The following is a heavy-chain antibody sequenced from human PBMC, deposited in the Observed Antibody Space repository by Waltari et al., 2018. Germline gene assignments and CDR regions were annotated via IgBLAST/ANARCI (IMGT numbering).Heavy chain of an antibody. J-gene: IGHJ4*02. CDR1: GFTVNNNY. Sequence: DVQLVETGGGLIQPGGSLRLSCAASGFTVNNNYMGWVRQAPGRGLVWVSVIYDGDTTFYADSVKGRFTVSTDASKNTLFLQMNSLRADDTAVYYCAVLRFLRWFVDYWGQGLPVTVSS. CDR3: AVLRFLRWFVDY. V-gene: IGHV3-53*02. D-gene: IGHD3-3*01. CDR2: IYDGDTT.